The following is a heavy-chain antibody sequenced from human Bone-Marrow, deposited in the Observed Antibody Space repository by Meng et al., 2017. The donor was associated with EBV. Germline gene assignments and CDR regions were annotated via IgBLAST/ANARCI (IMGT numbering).Heavy chain of an antibody. V-gene: IGHV4-34*01. D-gene: IGHD3-10*01. J-gene: IGHJ4*02. CDR2: INHSGGT. CDR1: DGSFRDYY. Sequence: QQWGADLLKPPGTLSLTCAVYDGSFRDYYWGWIRQPPGKGLEWIGEINHSGGTNYSPSLESRVTISVDTSKNQLSLKLISVTAADTAVYYCARGGMSHYYGSASHDYWGQGTLVTVSS. CDR3: ARGGMSHYYGSASHDY.